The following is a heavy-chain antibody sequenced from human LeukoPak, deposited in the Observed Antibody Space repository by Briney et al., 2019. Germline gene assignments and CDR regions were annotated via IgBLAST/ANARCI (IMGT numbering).Heavy chain of an antibody. D-gene: IGHD2-2*02. CDR1: GGSISSGDYY. J-gene: IGHJ5*02. CDR2: IYYSGST. V-gene: IGHV4-30-4*01. Sequence: SQTLSLTCTVSGGSISSGDYYWSWIRQPPGNGLEWIWYIYYSGSTYYNPSLKSRVTTSVDTSKNQFSLKLSSVTAADTAVYYCARLGYCSSTSCYTLQGWFDPWGQGTLITVSS. CDR3: ARLGYCSSTSCYTLQGWFDP.